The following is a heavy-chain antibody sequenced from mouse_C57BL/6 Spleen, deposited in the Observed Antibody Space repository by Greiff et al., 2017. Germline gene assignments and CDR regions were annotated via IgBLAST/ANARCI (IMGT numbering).Heavy chain of an antibody. CDR2: SSNKANDYTT. Sequence: EVKVVESGGGLVQSGRSLRLSCATSGFTFRDFYMEWVRQAPGKGLEWIAASSNKANDYTTEYSASVKGRFIVSRDTSQSILYLQMNALRAEDTAIYYCARDVITYGYCDVWGTGTTVTVSS. CDR3: ARDVITYGYCDV. V-gene: IGHV7-1*01. CDR1: GFTFRDFY. D-gene: IGHD1-1*01. J-gene: IGHJ1*03.